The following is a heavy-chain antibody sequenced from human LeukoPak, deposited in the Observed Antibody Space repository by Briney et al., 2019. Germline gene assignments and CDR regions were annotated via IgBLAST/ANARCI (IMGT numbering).Heavy chain of an antibody. CDR1: GFTFSSYG. Sequence: GGSLRLSCAASGFTFSSYGMHWVRQAPGKGLEWVAFIRYDGSNKYYADSVKGRFTISRDNSKNTLYLQMNSLRAEDTAVYYCARAYEPSSGWYRSGYYFDYWGQGTLVTVSS. J-gene: IGHJ4*02. CDR3: ARAYEPSSGWYRSGYYFDY. V-gene: IGHV3-30*02. CDR2: IRYDGSNK. D-gene: IGHD6-19*01.